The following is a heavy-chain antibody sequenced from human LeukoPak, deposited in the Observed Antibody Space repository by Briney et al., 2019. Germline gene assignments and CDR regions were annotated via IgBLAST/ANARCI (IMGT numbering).Heavy chain of an antibody. CDR1: GFTLSSYW. D-gene: IGHD1-1*01. CDR3: VRDRGWNCFDD. V-gene: IGHV3-74*01. CDR2: INPAGSST. Sequence: GGSLRLSCAASGFTLSSYWMDWVRQVPGKGLLWVSRINPAGSSTSYADRVKGRFTISRDDAKNTLYMQMNSLTAEDTAVYYWVRDRGWNCFDDWGQGPLVTVPS. J-gene: IGHJ4*02.